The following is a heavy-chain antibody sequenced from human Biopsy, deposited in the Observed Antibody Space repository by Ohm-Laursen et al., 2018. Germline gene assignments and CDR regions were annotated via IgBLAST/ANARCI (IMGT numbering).Heavy chain of an antibody. CDR3: ARVSNDFGGLYFPR. J-gene: IGHJ4*02. D-gene: IGHD4-23*01. Sequence: GTLSLTCTVSGGSFTGHYWSWIRQPPGKGLEWIGHISYTGYTSYNASLKSRVTISVDTSRNHFSLRLSSLTAADTAVYYCARVSNDFGGLYFPRWGQGTLLTVPS. V-gene: IGHV4-59*11. CDR2: ISYTGYT. CDR1: GGSFTGHY.